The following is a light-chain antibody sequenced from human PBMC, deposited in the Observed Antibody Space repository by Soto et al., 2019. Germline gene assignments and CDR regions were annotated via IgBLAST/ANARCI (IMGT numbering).Light chain of an antibody. CDR1: QTINSW. Sequence: DIQMTQSPSTLSASVGDTVTITCRASQTINSWLAWYQQRPGKAPKLLISEASSLESGVPSRFIGSESGTEFALTISSMQPADFACYYCQQYHTYPWTFGQRTQVESK. J-gene: IGKJ1*01. CDR2: EAS. V-gene: IGKV1-5*03. CDR3: QQYHTYPWT.